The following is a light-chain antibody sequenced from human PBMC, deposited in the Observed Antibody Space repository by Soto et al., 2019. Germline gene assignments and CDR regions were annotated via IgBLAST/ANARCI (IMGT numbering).Light chain of an antibody. CDR1: SSDVGGYNS. CDR2: EVN. Sequence: QSVLTQPASVSGSPGQSITISCTGTSSDVGGYNSVSWYQQHPGKAPTLMIYEVNNRPPGVSNRFPGSKSGNTASLTTSGLQAEDEADYYCNSYTSGSTYVFGTGTKVTVL. CDR3: NSYTSGSTYV. J-gene: IGLJ1*01. V-gene: IGLV2-14*01.